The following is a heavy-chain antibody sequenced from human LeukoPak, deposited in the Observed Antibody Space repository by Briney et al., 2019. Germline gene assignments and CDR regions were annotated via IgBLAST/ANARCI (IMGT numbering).Heavy chain of an antibody. D-gene: IGHD6-19*01. CDR1: GYTFTSYG. J-gene: IGHJ4*02. Sequence: ASVKVSCKASGYTFTSYGISWVRQAPGQGLEWMGWISAYNGNTNYAQKLQGRVTMTTDTSTSTAYMELSSLRSEDTAVYYCAAAVAGTFDFDYWGQGTLVTVSS. CDR3: AAAVAGTFDFDY. V-gene: IGHV1-18*01. CDR2: ISAYNGNT.